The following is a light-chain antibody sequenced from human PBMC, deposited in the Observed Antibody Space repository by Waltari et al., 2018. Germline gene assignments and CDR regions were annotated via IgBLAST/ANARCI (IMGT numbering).Light chain of an antibody. J-gene: IGLJ2*01. V-gene: IGLV2-14*01. CDR2: DVS. CDR1: SSDVGRDNY. CDR3: SSYTSSSTLV. Sequence: QSALTQPASVSGSPGQSSTISCTGTSSDVGRDNYVSWYQQHPGKAPKLMIYDVSNRPSGVSNRFSGSKSGNTASLTISGLQAEDEADYYCSSYTSSSTLVFGGGTKLTVL.